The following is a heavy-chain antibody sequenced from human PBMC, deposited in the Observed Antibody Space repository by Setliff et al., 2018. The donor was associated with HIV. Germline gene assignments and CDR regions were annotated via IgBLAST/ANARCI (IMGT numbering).Heavy chain of an antibody. CDR2: INHSGST. J-gene: IGHJ3*02. D-gene: IGHD3-3*01. CDR3: ERCGGYNFLSGSMGGAFDI. V-gene: IGHV4-34*01. Sequence: SETLSLTCAVYGGSFSGYYWSWIRQPPGKGLEWIGEINHSGSTNYNPSLKSRVTVSKDTTKNQLSLRLSSVTSADTAVYYCERCGGYNFLSGSMGGAFDIWGQGTMVTVSS. CDR1: GGSFSGYY.